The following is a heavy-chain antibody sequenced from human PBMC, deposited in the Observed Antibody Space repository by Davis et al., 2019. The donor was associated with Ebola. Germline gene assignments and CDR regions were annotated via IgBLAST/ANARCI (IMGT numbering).Heavy chain of an antibody. J-gene: IGHJ4*02. Sequence: GESLKISCAASGFTFSSYGMHWVRQAPGKGLEWVAFIRYDGSNKYYADSVKGRFTISRDNSKNTLYLQMNSLRAEDTAVYYCARSSHGGFRELLYYWGQGTLVTVSS. D-gene: IGHD3-10*01. CDR2: IRYDGSNK. CDR3: ARSSHGGFRELLYY. CDR1: GFTFSSYG. V-gene: IGHV3-30*02.